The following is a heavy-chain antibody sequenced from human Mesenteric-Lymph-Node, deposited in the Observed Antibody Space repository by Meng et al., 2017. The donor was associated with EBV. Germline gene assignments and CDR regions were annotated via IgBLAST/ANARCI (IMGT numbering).Heavy chain of an antibody. CDR1: GFSLSTSEEG. J-gene: IGHJ5*02. V-gene: IGHV2-5*02. Sequence: QITLKESGPTLVKPTQTLTLTCTFSGFSLSTSEEGVGWIRQPPGKALEWLALIFWDDDKRYSPSLKNRLTITKDTSKNQVVLTMTNMDPVDTATYYCAHRRGWFDPWGQGTLGTVSS. CDR2: IFWDDDK. CDR3: AHRRGWFDP.